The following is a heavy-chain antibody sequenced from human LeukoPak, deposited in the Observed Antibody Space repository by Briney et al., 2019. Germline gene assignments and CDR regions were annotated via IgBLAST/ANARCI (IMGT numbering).Heavy chain of an antibody. CDR2: INPNSGGT. CDR1: GYTFTGYY. Sequence: ASVKVSCKASGYTFTGYYMHWVRQAPGQGLEWVGWINPNSGGTNYAQKFQGRVTMTRDTSISTAYMELSRLRSDDTAVYYCARARAIFGNFDYWGQGTLVTVSS. V-gene: IGHV1-2*02. CDR3: ARARAIFGNFDY. D-gene: IGHD3-3*01. J-gene: IGHJ4*02.